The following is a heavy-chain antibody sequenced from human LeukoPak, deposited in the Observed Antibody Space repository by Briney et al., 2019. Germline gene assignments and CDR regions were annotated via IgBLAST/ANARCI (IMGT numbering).Heavy chain of an antibody. Sequence: ASVKVSCKASGYTFTDRYMHWVRQAPGQGLEWMGRIGPKDGGTKYAQTFQGRVYMTRDTSISTVYMDLSDLGPDDTAVYYCARGRGGGIMLLYDYWGPGTLVTVSS. CDR1: GYTFTDRY. CDR2: IGPKDGGT. J-gene: IGHJ4*02. CDR3: ARGRGGGIMLLYDY. D-gene: IGHD3-16*01. V-gene: IGHV1-2*06.